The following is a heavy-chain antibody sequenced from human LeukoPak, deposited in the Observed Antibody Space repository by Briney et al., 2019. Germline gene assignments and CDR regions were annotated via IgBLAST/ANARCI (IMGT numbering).Heavy chain of an antibody. D-gene: IGHD3-10*01. V-gene: IGHV3-23*01. CDR2: ISGSGGST. CDR1: GFTFSSYA. Sequence: GGSLRLSCAASGFTFSSYAMSWVSQAPGKGLEWVSAISGSGGSTYYADSVKGRFTISRDNSKSTLYLQMNSLRAEDTAVYYCAKDRSGLWFGELYYFDYWGQGTLVTVSS. J-gene: IGHJ4*02. CDR3: AKDRSGLWFGELYYFDY.